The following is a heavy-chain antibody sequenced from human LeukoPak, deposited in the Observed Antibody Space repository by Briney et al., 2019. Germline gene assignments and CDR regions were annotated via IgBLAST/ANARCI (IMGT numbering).Heavy chain of an antibody. D-gene: IGHD4-17*01. CDR3: ARDRWTVTHFDY. Sequence: AGGSLRLSCAASGFTFSTYNMNWVRQAPGKGLEWVSSISTNSNYIYYADSVKGRFTISRDNAKNSLYLQMNSLRAEDTAVYYCARDRWTVTHFDYWGQGTLVTVSS. CDR2: ISTNSNYI. J-gene: IGHJ4*02. CDR1: GFTFSTYN. V-gene: IGHV3-21*01.